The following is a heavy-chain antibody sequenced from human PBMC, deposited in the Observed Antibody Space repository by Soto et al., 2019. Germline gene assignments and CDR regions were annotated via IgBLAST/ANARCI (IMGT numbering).Heavy chain of an antibody. Sequence: QIQLLQSGAEVKKPGASVKVTCKASGYTFRNFGISWVRQAPGQGLEWMGWISAYNANANYVQKFQGRLTMTADTSTSTAYMELRSLRSDDTAVYYRARENSYFDYWGQGTLVTVSS. J-gene: IGHJ4*02. CDR1: GYTFRNFG. V-gene: IGHV1-18*01. CDR2: ISAYNANA. CDR3: ARENSYFDY.